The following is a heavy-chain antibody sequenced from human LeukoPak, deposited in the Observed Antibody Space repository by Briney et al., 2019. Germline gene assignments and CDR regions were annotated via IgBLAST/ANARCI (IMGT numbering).Heavy chain of an antibody. CDR1: GGSMSRFY. J-gene: IGHJ4*02. D-gene: IGHD1-14*01. CDR3: ARVRMAAGNSEPLYFDY. V-gene: IGHV4-4*07. CDR2: IYTSGST. Sequence: SETLSLTCTVSGGSMSRFYWSWIRQPAGKGLEWIGRIYTSGSTNYNPSLKSRVTISVDTSKNQFSLKLSSVTAADTAVYYCARVRMAAGNSEPLYFDYWGQGTLVTVSS.